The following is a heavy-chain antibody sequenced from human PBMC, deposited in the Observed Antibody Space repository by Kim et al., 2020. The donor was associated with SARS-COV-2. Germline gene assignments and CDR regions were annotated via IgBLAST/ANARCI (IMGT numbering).Heavy chain of an antibody. CDR2: ISYDGSNK. J-gene: IGHJ3*02. CDR3: ARQYDAFDI. Sequence: GGSLRLSCAASGFTFSSYAMHWVRQAPGKGLEWVAVISYDGSNKYYADSVKGRFTISRDNSKNTLYLQMNSLRAEDTAVYYCARQYDAFDIWGQGTMVTVSS. CDR1: GFTFSSYA. V-gene: IGHV3-30-3*01.